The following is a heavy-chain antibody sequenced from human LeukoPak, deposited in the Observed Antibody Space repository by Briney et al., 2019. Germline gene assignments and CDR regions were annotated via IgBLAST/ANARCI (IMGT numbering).Heavy chain of an antibody. J-gene: IGHJ2*01. Sequence: ASVKVSCKASGYTFTGYYMHWVRQAPGQGLEWMGWINPNSGGTNYAQKFQGRVTMTRDTSISTAYMELSRLRSDDTAVYYCARGPYSGSYSARGYFDLWGRGTLVTVSS. CDR1: GYTFTGYY. CDR3: ARGPYSGSYSARGYFDL. V-gene: IGHV1-2*02. CDR2: INPNSGGT. D-gene: IGHD1-26*01.